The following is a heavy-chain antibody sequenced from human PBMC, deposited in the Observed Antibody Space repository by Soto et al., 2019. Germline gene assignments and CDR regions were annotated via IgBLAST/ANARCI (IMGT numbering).Heavy chain of an antibody. V-gene: IGHV1-46*01. CDR3: ARDWTAITGGGMDV. Sequence: ASVKVSCKPSGYSFSNFYVHWVRQAPGQGLEWMGIIDPSSETTSYTQKFQERVTMTRDTSMSTVYMELSSLRSEDTAVYYCARDWTAITGGGMDVWGQGTTVTAP. CDR1: GYSFSNFY. CDR2: IDPSSETT. J-gene: IGHJ6*02. D-gene: IGHD1-20*01.